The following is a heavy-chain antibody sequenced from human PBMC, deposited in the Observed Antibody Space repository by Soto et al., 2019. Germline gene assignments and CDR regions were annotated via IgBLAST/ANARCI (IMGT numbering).Heavy chain of an antibody. V-gene: IGHV3-23*01. D-gene: IGHD4-17*01. CDR1: GFTFSSYA. J-gene: IGHJ6*02. Sequence: EVQLLESGGGLVQPGGSLRLSCAASGFTFSSYAMSWVRQAPGKGLEWVSAISGSGGSTYYAGSVKGRFTISRDNSKNTLYLQMNSLRAEDTAVYYCAKESVTTLVAYYYYGMDVWGQGTTVTVSS. CDR3: AKESVTTLVAYYYYGMDV. CDR2: ISGSGGST.